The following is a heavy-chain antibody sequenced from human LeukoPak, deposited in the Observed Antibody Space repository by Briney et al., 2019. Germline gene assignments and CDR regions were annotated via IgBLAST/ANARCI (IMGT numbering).Heavy chain of an antibody. Sequence: GASVKVSCKASGYTFTSYAMHWVRQAPRQRLEWMGWINAGNGNTKYSQKFQGRVTITRDTSASTAYMELSSLRSEDTAVYYCARDRIAVAGYYFDYWGQGTLVTVSS. V-gene: IGHV1-3*01. CDR1: GYTFTSYA. CDR3: ARDRIAVAGYYFDY. CDR2: INAGNGNT. D-gene: IGHD6-19*01. J-gene: IGHJ4*02.